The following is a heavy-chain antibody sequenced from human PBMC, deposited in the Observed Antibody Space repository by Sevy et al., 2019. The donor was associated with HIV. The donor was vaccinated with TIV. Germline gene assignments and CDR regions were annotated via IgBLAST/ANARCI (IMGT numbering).Heavy chain of an antibody. CDR1: GFTFTSSA. CDR3: AADGGKNFYVWGSYRFSIDYYYYYGMDV. D-gene: IGHD3-16*02. Sequence: ASVKVSYKASGFTFTSSAVQWVRQARGQRLEWIGWIVVGSGNTNYAQKFQERVTITRDMSTSTAYMELSSLRSEDTAVYYCAADGGKNFYVWGSYRFSIDYYYYYGMDVWGQGTTVTVSS. J-gene: IGHJ6*02. V-gene: IGHV1-58*01. CDR2: IVVGSGNT.